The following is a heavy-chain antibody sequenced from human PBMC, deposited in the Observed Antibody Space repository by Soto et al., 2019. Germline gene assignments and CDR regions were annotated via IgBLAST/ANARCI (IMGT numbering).Heavy chain of an antibody. V-gene: IGHV3-53*01. CDR2: IYSGGYT. D-gene: IGHD3-10*01. CDR3: ATPGGGGGY. Sequence: EVQLVESGGGLIQPGGSLRLSCAVSGFTVSNNYMSWVRQAPGKGLEGVSVIYSGGYTAYGDSVKGRFTISRDNSKNTLYLQRKARRADDAALYFWATPGGGGGYWGQGTLVTVSS. CDR1: GFTVSNNY. J-gene: IGHJ4*02.